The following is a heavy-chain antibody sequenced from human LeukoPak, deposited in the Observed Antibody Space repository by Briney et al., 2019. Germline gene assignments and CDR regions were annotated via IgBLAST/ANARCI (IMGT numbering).Heavy chain of an antibody. CDR3: ARESITGHRDFDY. D-gene: IGHD1-20*01. CDR1: GFAFSSYS. V-gene: IGHV3-48*01. J-gene: IGHJ4*02. Sequence: PGGSLRLSCAASGFAFSSYSMNWVRQAPGKGLEWVSYISSGSRTIYYADSVKGRFTVSRDNAKNSLYLQMNGLRAEDTAVYYCARESITGHRDFDYWGQGALVTVSS. CDR2: ISSGSRTI.